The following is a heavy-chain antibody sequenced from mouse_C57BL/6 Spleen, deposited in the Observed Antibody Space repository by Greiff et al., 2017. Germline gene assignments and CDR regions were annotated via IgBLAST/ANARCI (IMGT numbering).Heavy chain of an antibody. CDR1: GFTFSRYA. Sequence: EVKVVESGEGLVKPGGSLKLSCAASGFTFSRYAMSWVRPTPEKRLEWVAYISSGGDYIYYADTVKGRFTISRDNARNTLYLQMSSLKSEDTAMYYCTRDRASITTVVGPFAYWGQGTLVTVSA. J-gene: IGHJ3*01. CDR2: ISSGGDYI. V-gene: IGHV5-9-1*02. CDR3: TRDRASITTVVGPFAY. D-gene: IGHD1-1*01.